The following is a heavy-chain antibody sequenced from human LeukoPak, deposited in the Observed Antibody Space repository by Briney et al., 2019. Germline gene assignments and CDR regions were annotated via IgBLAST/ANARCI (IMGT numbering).Heavy chain of an antibody. Sequence: GGSLRLSCAASGFTFSSYAMSWVRQVLGKGLEWVSVISGSGDNTYYADSVKGRFTISRDNSKNMLYLQMNSLRAEDTAVYYCAKWKYSNSGIDDYWGQGTLVTVSS. D-gene: IGHD6-6*01. V-gene: IGHV3-23*01. J-gene: IGHJ4*02. CDR1: GFTFSSYA. CDR3: AKWKYSNSGIDDY. CDR2: ISGSGDNT.